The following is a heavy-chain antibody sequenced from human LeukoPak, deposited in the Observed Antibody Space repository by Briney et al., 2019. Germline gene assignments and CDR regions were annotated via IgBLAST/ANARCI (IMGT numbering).Heavy chain of an antibody. Sequence: SDPLSLTCAAYCGSFSGYYWSWIHQPPGKRLEWIGEINHSGSTNYNPSLKSRVTISVDTSKNHVSLKLSSVTAADTAVYYCARGRKVIVVVPAAIFGYWGQGTLVTVSS. CDR2: INHSGST. CDR1: CGSFSGYY. J-gene: IGHJ4*02. V-gene: IGHV4-34*01. D-gene: IGHD2-2*01. CDR3: ARGRKVIVVVPAAIFGY.